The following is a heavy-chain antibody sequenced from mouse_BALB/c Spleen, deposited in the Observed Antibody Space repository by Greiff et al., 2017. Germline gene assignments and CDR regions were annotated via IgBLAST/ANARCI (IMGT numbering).Heavy chain of an antibody. Sequence: VQLQQSGAELAKPGASVKMSCKASGYTFTSYWMHWVKQRPGQGLEWIGYINPSTGYTEYNQKFKDKATLTADKSSSTAYMQLSSLTSEDSAVYYCARGDLRYAMDYWGQGTSVTVSS. CDR2: INPSTGYT. D-gene: IGHD3-3*01. J-gene: IGHJ4*01. CDR3: ARGDLRYAMDY. V-gene: IGHV1-7*01. CDR1: GYTFTSYW.